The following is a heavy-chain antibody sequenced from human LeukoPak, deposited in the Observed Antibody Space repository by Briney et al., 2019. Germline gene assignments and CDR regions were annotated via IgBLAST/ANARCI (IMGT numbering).Heavy chain of an antibody. CDR1: GFTFSSYD. CDR3: ARPPIQLWPRGYYFDY. D-gene: IGHD5-18*01. V-gene: IGHV3-13*01. J-gene: IGHJ4*02. Sequence: GGSLRLSCAASGFTFSSYDMHWVRQATGKGLEWVSAIGTAGDTYYPGSVKGRFTISRDNAKNSLYLQMNSLRAEDTAVYYCARPPIQLWPRGYYFDYWGQGTLVTVSS. CDR2: IGTAGDT.